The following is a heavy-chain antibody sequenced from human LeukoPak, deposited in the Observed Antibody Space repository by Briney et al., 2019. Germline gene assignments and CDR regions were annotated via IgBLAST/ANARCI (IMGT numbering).Heavy chain of an antibody. CDR1: GGSISSYY. Sequence: SETLSLTCTVSGGSISSYYWSWIRQPAGKGLEWIGRIYTSGSTNYNPSLKSRVTMSVDTSKNQFSLKLSSVTAADTAVYYCARDRAYYYDSSGYYLDYFDYWGQGTLVTVSS. J-gene: IGHJ4*02. CDR3: ARDRAYYYDSSGYYLDYFDY. V-gene: IGHV4-4*07. D-gene: IGHD3-22*01. CDR2: IYTSGST.